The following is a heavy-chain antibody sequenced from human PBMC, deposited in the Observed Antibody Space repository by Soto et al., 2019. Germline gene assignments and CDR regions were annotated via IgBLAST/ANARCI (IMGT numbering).Heavy chain of an antibody. J-gene: IGHJ5*02. CDR1: GGSISSGDYY. CDR3: ARVRDDSSGYFNWFDP. V-gene: IGHV4-30-4*01. Sequence: SETLSLTCTVSGGSISSGDYYWSWIRQPPGKGLEWIGYIYYSGSTYYNPSLKSRVTISVDTSKNQFSLKLSSVTAADTAAYYCARVRDDSSGYFNWFDPWGQGTLVTVSS. CDR2: IYYSGST. D-gene: IGHD3-22*01.